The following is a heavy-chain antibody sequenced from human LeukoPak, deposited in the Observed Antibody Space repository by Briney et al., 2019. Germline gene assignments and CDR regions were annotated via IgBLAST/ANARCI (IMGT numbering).Heavy chain of an antibody. J-gene: IGHJ4*02. V-gene: IGHV3-66*02. CDR1: GFTVSSNY. D-gene: IGHD5-12*01. CDR3: AREGVATTPPYFDY. Sequence: GGSLRLSCAASGFTVSSNYMSWVRQAPGKGLEWVSVIYSGGSTYYADSVKGRFTISRDNSKNTLYLQMNSLRAEDTAVYYCAREGVATTPPYFDYWGQGTLVTVSS. CDR2: IYSGGST.